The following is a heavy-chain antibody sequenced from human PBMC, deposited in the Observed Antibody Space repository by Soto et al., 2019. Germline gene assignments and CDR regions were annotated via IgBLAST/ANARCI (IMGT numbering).Heavy chain of an antibody. Sequence: GGSLRLSCSASGFTFNTYTMNWVRQAPGKGLEWVSSISSANSYIYYADSVKGRFTISRDNAENSLYLQMGGLRAEDTAVYYCARGVGIDYWGQGTLVTVSS. D-gene: IGHD7-27*01. CDR2: ISSANSYI. CDR1: GFTFNTYT. J-gene: IGHJ4*02. CDR3: ARGVGIDY. V-gene: IGHV3-21*01.